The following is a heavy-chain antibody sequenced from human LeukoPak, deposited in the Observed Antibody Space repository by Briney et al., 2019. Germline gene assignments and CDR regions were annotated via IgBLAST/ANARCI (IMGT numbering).Heavy chain of an antibody. D-gene: IGHD6-13*01. CDR3: ARERGAVAAAFDY. Sequence: TGRSLRLSCAASGFTFSSYGMHWVRQAPGKGLEWVAVIWYDGSNKYYADSVKGRFTISRDNSKNTLYLQMNSLRAEDTAVYYCARERGAVAAAFDYWGQGTLITVSS. CDR1: GFTFSSYG. CDR2: IWYDGSNK. V-gene: IGHV3-33*01. J-gene: IGHJ4*02.